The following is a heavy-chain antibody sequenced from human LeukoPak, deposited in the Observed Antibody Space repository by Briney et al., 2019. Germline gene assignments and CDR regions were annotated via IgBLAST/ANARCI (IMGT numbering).Heavy chain of an antibody. D-gene: IGHD4-17*01. CDR3: AKDNQAYGDSTYYYGMDV. CDR2: ISYDGNNK. V-gene: IGHV3-30*18. CDR1: GFTFSSYG. Sequence: GGSLRLSCAASGFTFSSYGTHWVRQAPGKGLEWVAVISYDGNNKYYVDSVKGRITISRDNSKNTLYLQMNSLRTEDTAVYYCAKDNQAYGDSTYYYGMDVWGQGTTVTVSS. J-gene: IGHJ6*02.